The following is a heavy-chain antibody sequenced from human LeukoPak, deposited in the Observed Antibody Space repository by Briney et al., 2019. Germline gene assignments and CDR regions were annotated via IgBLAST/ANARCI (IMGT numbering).Heavy chain of an antibody. CDR2: IYSGGST. CDR1: GFTVSSNY. Sequence: GGSLRLSCAASGFTVSSNYMSWVRQAPGKGLEWVSVIYSGGSTYYADSVKGRFTISRDNSKNTLYLQMNSLRAEDTALYYYAKDVRSNSKPCGMDVWGQGTTVTVSS. J-gene: IGHJ6*02. D-gene: IGHD3-10*02. V-gene: IGHV3-53*05. CDR3: AKDVRSNSKPCGMDV.